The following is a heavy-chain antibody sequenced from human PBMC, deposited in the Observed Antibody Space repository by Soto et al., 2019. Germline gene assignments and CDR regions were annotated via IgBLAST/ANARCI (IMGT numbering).Heavy chain of an antibody. CDR1: GFTVSSYA. CDR3: ARDRIRYSYAWD. V-gene: IGHV3-30-3*01. J-gene: IGHJ4*02. Sequence: QVQLVESGGGVVQPGRSLRLSCAASGFTVSSYAMHWVRQAPGKGLEWVAVISYDGSNKYYADSVKGRFTISRDNSKNTLYLQMNSLRAEDTAVYYCARDRIRYSYAWDWGQGTLVTVSS. CDR2: ISYDGSNK. D-gene: IGHD5-18*01.